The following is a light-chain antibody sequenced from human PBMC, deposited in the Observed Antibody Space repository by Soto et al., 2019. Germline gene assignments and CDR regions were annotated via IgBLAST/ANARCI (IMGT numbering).Light chain of an antibody. Sequence: QAVVTQPPSASASLGASVTLTCTLSSGYGNYKVDWYQQRPGKGPRFVMRVGTGGIVGSKGDGIPDRFSVLGSGLNRFLTIKNIQEEDESDYHCGADHGSGSSFLVVFGGGTQLTVL. CDR2: VGTGGIVG. CDR3: GADHGSGSSFLVV. J-gene: IGLJ3*02. CDR1: SGYGNYK. V-gene: IGLV9-49*01.